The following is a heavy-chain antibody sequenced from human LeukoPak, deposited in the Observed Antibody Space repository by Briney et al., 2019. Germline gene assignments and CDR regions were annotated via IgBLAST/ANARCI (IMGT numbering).Heavy chain of an antibody. J-gene: IGHJ4*02. V-gene: IGHV3-23*01. D-gene: IGHD1-7*01. CDR3: AKDRITGTTRALRLYDY. Sequence: GGSLRLSCAASGFTFSSYAMSWVRQAPGKGLEWVSAISGSGGSTYYADSVKGRFTISRDNSKTPLYLQMSSLRAEDTAVYYCAKDRITGTTRALRLYDYWGQGTLVTVSS. CDR1: GFTFSSYA. CDR2: ISGSGGST.